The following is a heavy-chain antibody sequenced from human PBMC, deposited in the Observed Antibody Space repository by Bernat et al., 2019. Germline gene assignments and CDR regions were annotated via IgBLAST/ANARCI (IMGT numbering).Heavy chain of an antibody. V-gene: IGHV3-7*03. Sequence: FSSYWMIWVRQAPGKGLEWVANIKHDGSEKYYVDSVKGRFSISRDNAKNSLYLQMNSLRAEDTAVYYCARRGYWYFDL. CDR3: ARRGYWYFDL. CDR2: IKHDGSEK. J-gene: IGHJ2*01. CDR1: FSSYW. D-gene: IGHD3-10*01.